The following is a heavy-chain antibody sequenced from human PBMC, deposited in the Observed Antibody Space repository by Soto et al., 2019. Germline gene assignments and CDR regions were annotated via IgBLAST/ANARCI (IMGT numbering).Heavy chain of an antibody. CDR2: INAANGDT. CDR1: GYTFTSYG. V-gene: IGHV1-3*01. D-gene: IGHD6-13*01. Sequence: ASVKVSCKASGYTFTSYGIHWVRQAPGQRLEWMGWINAANGDTKYSPKFQGRVTITRDTSASTAYMELSSLRSEDTAVYYCVRRHVSATGIDWFDPWGQGTLATVSS. J-gene: IGHJ5*02. CDR3: VRRHVSATGIDWFDP.